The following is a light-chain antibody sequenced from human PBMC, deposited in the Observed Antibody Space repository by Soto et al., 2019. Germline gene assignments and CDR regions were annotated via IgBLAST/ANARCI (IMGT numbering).Light chain of an antibody. CDR3: QQYGHSRK. J-gene: IGKJ1*01. Sequence: EVVLAQSPSTLSLSPGERTTLSCRASQSITNNYLAWYQQRPGLAPRLLIYGASIRDTGIPERFSGSGSGTDFPLTTRRLAPEDCSVSSCQQYGHSRKFGQVPKV. CDR1: QSITNNY. CDR2: GAS. V-gene: IGKV3-20*01.